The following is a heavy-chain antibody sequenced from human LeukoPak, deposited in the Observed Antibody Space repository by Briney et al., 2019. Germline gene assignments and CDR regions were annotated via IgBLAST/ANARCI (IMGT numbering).Heavy chain of an antibody. CDR1: GGTFSSYA. CDR2: TIPIFGTA. D-gene: IGHD3-22*01. Sequence: ASVKVSCMASGGTFSSYAISWVRLAPGQGLEWMGGTIPIFGTANYAQKFQGRVTITADESTSTAYMELSSLRSEDTAVYYCARDSDYYDSSGYYTHYFDYWGQGTLVTVSS. V-gene: IGHV1-69*01. J-gene: IGHJ4*02. CDR3: ARDSDYYDSSGYYTHYFDY.